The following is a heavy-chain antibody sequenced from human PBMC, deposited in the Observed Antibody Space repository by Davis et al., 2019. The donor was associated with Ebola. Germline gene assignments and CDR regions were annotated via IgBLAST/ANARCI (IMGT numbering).Heavy chain of an antibody. J-gene: IGHJ5*02. CDR2: ISSSSSYT. CDR1: GFTFSDYY. D-gene: IGHD2-2*01. Sequence: PGGSLRLSCAASGFTFSDYYMSWIRQAPGKGLEWVSYISSSSSYTNYADSVKGRFTISRDNAKNSLYLQMNSLRAEDTAVYYCARDVGDIVLVPAAMDPWGQGTLVTVSS. CDR3: ARDVGDIVLVPAAMDP. V-gene: IGHV3-11*06.